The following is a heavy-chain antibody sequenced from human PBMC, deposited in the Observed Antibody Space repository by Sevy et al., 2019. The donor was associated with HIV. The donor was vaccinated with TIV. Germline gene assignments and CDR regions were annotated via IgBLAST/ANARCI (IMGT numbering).Heavy chain of an antibody. CDR2: INSDGIIT. CDR3: ASASVRGVIINPLDY. CDR1: GFTFSSYW. Sequence: GGSLRISCAASGFTFSSYWMYWVRQAPGKGLVWVSRINSDGIITSYADSVKGRFTISRDNAKNTLYLQMNSLRAEDTAAYYCASASVRGVIINPLDYWGQGTLVTVSS. V-gene: IGHV3-74*01. D-gene: IGHD3-10*02. J-gene: IGHJ4*02.